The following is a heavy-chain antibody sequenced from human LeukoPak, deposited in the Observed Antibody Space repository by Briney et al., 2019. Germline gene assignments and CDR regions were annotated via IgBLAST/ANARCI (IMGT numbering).Heavy chain of an antibody. D-gene: IGHD2-2*01. J-gene: IGHJ4*02. CDR2: ISYDGRNK. CDR1: GFTFSSYG. V-gene: IGHV3-30*18. Sequence: GGSLRLSCAASGFTFSSYGMHWVRQAPGKGLEWVAVISYDGRNKYYTDSVKGRFTISRDNSKNTLYLQMNSLRAEDTAVYYCAKPHYCSSTSCYGESPFDYWGQGTLVTVSS. CDR3: AKPHYCSSTSCYGESPFDY.